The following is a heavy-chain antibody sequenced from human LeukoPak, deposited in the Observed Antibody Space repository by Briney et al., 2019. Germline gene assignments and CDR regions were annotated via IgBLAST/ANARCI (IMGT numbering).Heavy chain of an antibody. CDR1: GYNFTNYW. CDR2: IYPGDSDT. D-gene: IGHD3-9*01. V-gene: IGHV5-51*01. CDR3: ARHYDYYDILTVYYFAFDI. J-gene: IGHJ3*02. Sequence: GESLKISCKGSGYNFTNYWIGWVRQMPGKGLEWMGIIYPGDSDTRCSPSFQGQVTISADKSIRTAYLQWSSLKASDTAMYYCARHYDYYDILTVYYFAFDIWGQGTMVTVSS.